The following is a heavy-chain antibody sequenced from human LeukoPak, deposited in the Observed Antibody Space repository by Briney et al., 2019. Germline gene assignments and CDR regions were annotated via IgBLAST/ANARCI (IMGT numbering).Heavy chain of an antibody. V-gene: IGHV1-8*01. D-gene: IGHD6-13*01. Sequence: ASVKVSCKASGYTFTSYDINWVRQATGQGLEWMGWMNPNSGNTGYAQKFQGRVTMARNTSISTAYMELSSLRSEDTAVYYCARGNRIAAAGTFGYWGQGTLVTVSS. CDR2: MNPNSGNT. CDR3: ARGNRIAAAGTFGY. J-gene: IGHJ4*02. CDR1: GYTFTSYD.